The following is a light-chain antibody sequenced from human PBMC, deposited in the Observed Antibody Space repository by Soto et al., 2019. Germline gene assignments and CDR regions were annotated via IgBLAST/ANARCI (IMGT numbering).Light chain of an antibody. CDR1: SSNIGSNY. V-gene: IGLV1-47*01. CDR3: AAWDDSLSGPV. Sequence: QSLLTQPPSASGTPGQRVTISCSGSSSNIGSNYVYWYQQLPGTAPKLLIYRNTQRPSGVPDRFSGSKSGTSASLAISGLRSEDEADYYCAAWDDSLSGPVFGGGTKLTVL. CDR2: RNT. J-gene: IGLJ2*01.